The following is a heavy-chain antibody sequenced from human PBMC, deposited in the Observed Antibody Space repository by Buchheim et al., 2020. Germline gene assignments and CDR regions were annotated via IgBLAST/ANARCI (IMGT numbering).Heavy chain of an antibody. J-gene: IGHJ3*02. Sequence: EVQLVESGGGLVQPEGSPRLSSAASGFTSSTYSMNWVRHAPGKGLEWPSYITGGSSTITYAESVQGRFTISRDDAKNSASSQINSLRVEDTAIYYYVRDHLHGFDIWGQGT. V-gene: IGHV3-48*01. CDR3: VRDHLHGFDI. CDR1: GFTSSTYS. CDR2: ITGGSSTI.